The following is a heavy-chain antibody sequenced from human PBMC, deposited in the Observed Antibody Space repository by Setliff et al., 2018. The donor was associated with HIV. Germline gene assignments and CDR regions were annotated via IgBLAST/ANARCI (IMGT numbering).Heavy chain of an antibody. CDR3: ARVNSRNWFDP. CDR1: GDSIGSTNW. CDR2: IYHSGST. Sequence: SETLSLTCTVPGDSIGSTNWWSWVRQPPGKGLEWIGEIYHSGSTNYSPSLKSRVTISVDKSKNQFSRKLSSVTAADTAVYYCARVNSRNWFDPWGQGTLVTVSS. D-gene: IGHD6-13*01. V-gene: IGHV4-4*02. J-gene: IGHJ5*02.